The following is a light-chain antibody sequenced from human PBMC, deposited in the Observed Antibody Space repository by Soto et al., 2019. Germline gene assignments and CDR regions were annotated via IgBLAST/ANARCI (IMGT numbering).Light chain of an antibody. CDR1: QSVSSY. V-gene: IGKV3-15*01. Sequence: VVMTQSPATLSVSPGERATLSCRASQSVSSYLAWYQQKPGQAPRLLIYGASTRATGIPARFSGSGSGTEFTLTISSLQSEDFAVYYCQQCSDWPLITFGQGTRLEIK. CDR2: GAS. CDR3: QQCSDWPLIT. J-gene: IGKJ5*01.